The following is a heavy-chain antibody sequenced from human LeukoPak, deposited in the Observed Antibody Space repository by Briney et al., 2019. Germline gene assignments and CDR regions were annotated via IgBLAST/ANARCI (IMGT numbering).Heavy chain of an antibody. D-gene: IGHD2-15*01. Sequence: ASVKVSCKASGGTFSSYAISWVRQAPGQGLEWMGGIIPICGTANYAQKFQGRVTITADESTSTAYMELISLRSEDTAVYYCARDLGYWSVGSCDARGSWFDPWGQGTLVTVSS. V-gene: IGHV1-69*13. CDR3: ARDLGYWSVGSCDARGSWFDP. CDR1: GGTFSSYA. CDR2: IIPICGTA. J-gene: IGHJ5*02.